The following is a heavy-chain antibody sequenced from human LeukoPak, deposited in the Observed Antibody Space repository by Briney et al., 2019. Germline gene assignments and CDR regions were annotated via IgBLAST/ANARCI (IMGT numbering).Heavy chain of an antibody. CDR3: TTDSGVSAYYGDPDY. CDR2: IKSKTDGGTT. CDR1: GFTFSNAW. Sequence: GGSLRLSCAASGFTFSNAWMSWVRQAPGKGLEWVGRIKSKTDGGTTDYAAPVKGRFTISRDDSKNTLYLQMNSLKTEDTAVYYCTTDSGVSAYYGDPDYWGQGTLVTVSS. D-gene: IGHD4-17*01. V-gene: IGHV3-15*01. J-gene: IGHJ4*02.